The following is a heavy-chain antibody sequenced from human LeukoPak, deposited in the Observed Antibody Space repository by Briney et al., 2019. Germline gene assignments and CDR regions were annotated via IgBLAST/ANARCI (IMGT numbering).Heavy chain of an antibody. V-gene: IGHV6-1*01. CDR2: TYYRSKWYN. CDR1: GDSVSSNSAA. Sequence: SQTLSLTCAISGDSVSSNSAAWNWIRQSPSRGLEWLGRTYYRSKWYNDYAVSVKSRITINPDTSKNQFSLQLNSVTPEDTAVYYCARGDYYGSGSYFSGLYYFDYWGQGTLVTVSS. D-gene: IGHD3-10*01. J-gene: IGHJ4*02. CDR3: ARGDYYGSGSYFSGLYYFDY.